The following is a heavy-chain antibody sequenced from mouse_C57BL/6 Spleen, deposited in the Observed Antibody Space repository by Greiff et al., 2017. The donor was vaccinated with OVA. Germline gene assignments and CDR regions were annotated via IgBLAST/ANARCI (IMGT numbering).Heavy chain of an antibody. CDR2: INPNNGGT. CDR1: GYTFTDYY. J-gene: IGHJ1*03. V-gene: IGHV1-26*01. D-gene: IGHD2-14*01. CDR3: AREARRRGWWYFDV. Sequence: EVQLQQSGPELVKPGASVKISCKASGYTFTDYYMNWVKQSHGKSLEWIGDINPNNGGTSYNQKFKGKATLTVDKSSSTAYMELRSLTSEDSAVYYCAREARRRGWWYFDVWGTGTTVTVSS.